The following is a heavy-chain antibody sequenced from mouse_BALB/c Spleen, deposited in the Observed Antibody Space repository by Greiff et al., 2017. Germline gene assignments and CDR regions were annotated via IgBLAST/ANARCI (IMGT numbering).Heavy chain of an antibody. Sequence: EVQLQQSGAELVKPGASVKLSCTASGFNIKDSYMHWVKQRPEQGLEWIGRIDPANGNTKYDPKFQGKATITADTSSNTAYLQLSSLTSEDTAVYYCALVSSYYYAMDYWGQGTSVTVSA. CDR3: ALVSSYYYAMDY. V-gene: IGHV14-3*02. CDR1: GFNIKDSY. CDR2: IDPANGNT. J-gene: IGHJ4*01.